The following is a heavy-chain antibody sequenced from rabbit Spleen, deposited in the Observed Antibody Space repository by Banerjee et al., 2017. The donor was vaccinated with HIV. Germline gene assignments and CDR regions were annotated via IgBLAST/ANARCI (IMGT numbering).Heavy chain of an antibody. J-gene: IGHJ6*01. CDR2: IYAGVSGTT. D-gene: IGHD8-1*01. Sequence: QSLEESGGGLVQPEGSLTLTCKASGIDFSSYYYMCWVRQAPGKGLEWIACIYAGVSGTTYYASWAKGQFTISKTSSTTVTLQMTSLTAADTATYFCARDSGSSFSSYGMDLWGPGTLVTVS. V-gene: IGHV1S40*01. CDR1: GIDFSSYYY. CDR3: ARDSGSSFSSYGMDL.